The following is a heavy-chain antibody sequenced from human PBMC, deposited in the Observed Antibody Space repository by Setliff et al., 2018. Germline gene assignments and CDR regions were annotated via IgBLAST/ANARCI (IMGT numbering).Heavy chain of an antibody. CDR2: INHSGST. CDR3: ARAIYSSGWYLRYYYYMDV. CDR1: GGSFSGYY. V-gene: IGHV4-34*01. Sequence: ETLSLTCAVYGGSFSGYYWSWIRQPPGKGLEWIGEINHSGSTNYNPSLKSRVTVSVDTSKNQFSLKLSSVTAADTAVYYCARAIYSSGWYLRYYYYMDVWGKGTTVTVSS. D-gene: IGHD6-19*01. J-gene: IGHJ6*03.